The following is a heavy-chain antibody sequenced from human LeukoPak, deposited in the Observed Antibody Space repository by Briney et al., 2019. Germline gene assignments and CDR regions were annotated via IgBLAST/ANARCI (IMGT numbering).Heavy chain of an antibody. V-gene: IGHV1-69*05. D-gene: IGHD6-13*01. CDR1: GGTFSSYA. CDR2: IIPIFGTA. J-gene: IGHJ6*03. CDR3: ARVVGIAAAGYYYYYYMDV. Sequence: SVKVSCKASGGTFSSYAISWVRQAPGQGLEWMGRIIPIFGTANYAQKFQGRVTITTDESTSTAYMELSSLRSEHTAVYYCARVVGIAAAGYYYYYYMDVWGKGTTVTVSS.